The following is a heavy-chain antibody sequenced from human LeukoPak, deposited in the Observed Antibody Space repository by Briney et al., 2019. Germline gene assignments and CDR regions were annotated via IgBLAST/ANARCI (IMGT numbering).Heavy chain of an antibody. V-gene: IGHV3-30-3*01. D-gene: IGHD2-15*01. Sequence: GRSLRLSCAASGFTFSSYAMHWVRQAPGKGLEWVAVISYDGSNKYYADSVKGRFTISRDNSKNTLYLQMNSLRAEDTAVYYCARGGSSGSLGDFDYWGQGTLVTVSS. CDR3: ARGGSSGSLGDFDY. CDR1: GFTFSSYA. J-gene: IGHJ4*02. CDR2: ISYDGSNK.